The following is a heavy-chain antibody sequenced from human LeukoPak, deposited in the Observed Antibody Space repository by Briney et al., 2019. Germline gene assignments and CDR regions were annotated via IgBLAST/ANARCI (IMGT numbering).Heavy chain of an antibody. V-gene: IGHV1-2*02. Sequence: ASVKLSCTASGYTFTGYDMHWVRQAPGQGLESMGWINPNSGGTNYAQKFQGRVTMTRDTSISTAYMELSRLRSDDTAVYYCARDLGYGDYGYYYFDYWGQGTLVTVSS. CDR3: ARDLGYGDYGYYYFDY. CDR2: INPNSGGT. CDR1: GYTFTGYD. J-gene: IGHJ4*02. D-gene: IGHD4-17*01.